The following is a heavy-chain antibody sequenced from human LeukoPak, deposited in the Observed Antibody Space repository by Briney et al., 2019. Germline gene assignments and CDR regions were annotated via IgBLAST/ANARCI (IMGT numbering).Heavy chain of an antibody. J-gene: IGHJ6*03. V-gene: IGHV3-7*01. Sequence: PGGSLRLSCAASGFNFSNYWMTWVRQAPGKGLEWVANIKQDGSETYYVDAVKGRFTSSRDNAKNALYLQMNSLRAEDTAVYYCAREMGRGSAYYDYYYYMDVWGKGTTVTVSS. D-gene: IGHD3-16*01. CDR1: GFNFSNYW. CDR3: AREMGRGSAYYDYYYYMDV. CDR2: IKQDGSET.